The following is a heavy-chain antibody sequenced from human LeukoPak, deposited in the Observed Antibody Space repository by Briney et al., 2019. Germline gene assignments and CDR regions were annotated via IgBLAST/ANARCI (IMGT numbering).Heavy chain of an antibody. V-gene: IGHV5-51*01. J-gene: IGHJ6*02. CDR2: IYPGDSDT. CDR1: GYSFTSYW. D-gene: IGHD3-10*01. Sequence: GESLKISCKGSGYSFTSYWIGWVRQMPGKGLEWMGIIYPGDSDTRYSPSFQGQVTISADKSISTAYLQWSSLKASDTAMYYCARRVTMVRGVPFYGMDVWDQGTTVTVSS. CDR3: ARRVTMVRGVPFYGMDV.